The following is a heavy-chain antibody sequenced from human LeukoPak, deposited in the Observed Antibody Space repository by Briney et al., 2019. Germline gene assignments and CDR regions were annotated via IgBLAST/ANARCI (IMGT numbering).Heavy chain of an antibody. CDR2: ISSSDTTM. J-gene: IGHJ4*02. V-gene: IGHV3-11*01. CDR3: ARAPTYGPGSSFDY. CDR1: GFTFRDYD. Sequence: GGSLRLSCAASGFTFRDYDMAWIRQAPGEGLEWVSYISSSDTTMYNADSVKGRFTSSRDNAKNSLYLQMNSLRAEDTAVYYCARAPTYGPGSSFDYWGQGTLVTVSS. D-gene: IGHD3-10*01.